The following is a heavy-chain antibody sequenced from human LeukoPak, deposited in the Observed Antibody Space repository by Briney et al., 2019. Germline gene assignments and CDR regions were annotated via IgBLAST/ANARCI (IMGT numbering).Heavy chain of an antibody. CDR1: GFTFSSYA. CDR2: ISYDGSNK. Sequence: PGGSLRFSCAASGFTFSSYAMHWVRQAPGKGLEWVAAISYDGSNKYYADSVKGRFTISRDNSKTTLYLQMNSLRAEDTAVYYCARDGKPDYYDSSGYDYFDYWGQGTLVTVSS. CDR3: ARDGKPDYYDSSGYDYFDY. J-gene: IGHJ4*02. V-gene: IGHV3-30-3*01. D-gene: IGHD3-22*01.